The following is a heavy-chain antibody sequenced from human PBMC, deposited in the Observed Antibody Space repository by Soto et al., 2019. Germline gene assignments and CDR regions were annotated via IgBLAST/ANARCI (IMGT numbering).Heavy chain of an antibody. Sequence: QVQLQESGPGLVKPSQTLSLTCTVSGGSISSGGYYWSWIRQHPGKGLEWIGYIYYSGSTYYNPCLKSRVTISVDTSKNQFSLKLSSVTAADTAVYYCARVTRQWLVPNWFDPWGQGTLVTVSS. CDR2: IYYSGST. V-gene: IGHV4-31*03. J-gene: IGHJ5*02. CDR1: GGSISSGGYY. D-gene: IGHD6-19*01. CDR3: ARVTRQWLVPNWFDP.